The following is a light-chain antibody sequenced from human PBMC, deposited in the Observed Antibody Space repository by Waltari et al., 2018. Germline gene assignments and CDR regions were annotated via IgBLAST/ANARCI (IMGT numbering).Light chain of an antibody. CDR3: QQYNSYSV. Sequence: DIQMTQSPPTLSASVGDRVTITCRASQSISSWLAWYQQKPGKAPKLLIYKASSLESGVPSRFSGSGSGTEFTLTISSLQPDDFATYYCQQYNSYSVFGGGTKVEIK. J-gene: IGKJ4*01. CDR2: KAS. V-gene: IGKV1-5*03. CDR1: QSISSW.